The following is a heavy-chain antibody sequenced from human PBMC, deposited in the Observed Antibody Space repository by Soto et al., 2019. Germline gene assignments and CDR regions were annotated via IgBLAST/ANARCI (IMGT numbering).Heavy chain of an antibody. CDR3: ARDLAWEYGVSTRSRNYFDY. D-gene: IGHD2-2*01. J-gene: IGHJ4*02. Sequence: GGSLRLSCAASGFTFNTYSMNWVRQAPGKGPEWVSSIGSSSNYIYYADSVKGRFTISRDNAKNSLFLQMNSLRAEDTAVYHCARDLAWEYGVSTRSRNYFDYWRKATLVTVS. CDR1: GFTFNTYS. CDR2: IGSSSNYI. V-gene: IGHV3-21*01.